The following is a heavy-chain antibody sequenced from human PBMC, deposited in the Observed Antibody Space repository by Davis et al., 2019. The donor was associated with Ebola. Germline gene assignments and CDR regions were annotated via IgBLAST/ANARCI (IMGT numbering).Heavy chain of an antibody. Sequence: PGGSLRLSCKGSGYSFTSYWIGWVRQMPGKGLEWMGIIYPGDSDTRYSPSFQGQVTISADKSISTAYLQWSSLKASDTAMYYCARRIHDYGDFFNYYYGMDVWGQGTTVTVSS. V-gene: IGHV5-51*01. CDR2: IYPGDSDT. CDR3: ARRIHDYGDFFNYYYGMDV. CDR1: GYSFTSYW. D-gene: IGHD4-17*01. J-gene: IGHJ6*02.